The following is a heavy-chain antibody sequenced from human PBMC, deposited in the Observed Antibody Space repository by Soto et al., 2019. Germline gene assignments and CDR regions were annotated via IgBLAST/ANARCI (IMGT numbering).Heavy chain of an antibody. Sequence: QVQLVQSGAEVKKPGASVKVSCKASGYTFTSYGISWVRQAPGQGLEWMGWISAYNGNTNYAQKLQGRVTMTTDTSTSTAYMELRRLGSDDTAVYYCARDRKVGLGKSYYYYGMDVWGQGTTVTVSS. CDR1: GYTFTSYG. J-gene: IGHJ6*02. D-gene: IGHD7-27*01. V-gene: IGHV1-18*01. CDR3: ARDRKVGLGKSYYYYGMDV. CDR2: ISAYNGNT.